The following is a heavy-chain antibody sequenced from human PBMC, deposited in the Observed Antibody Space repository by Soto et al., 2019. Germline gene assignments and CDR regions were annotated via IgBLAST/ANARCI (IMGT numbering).Heavy chain of an antibody. D-gene: IGHD2-2*01. CDR3: TRFYSSTGCPCLFDY. CDR2: IRSKAYGGTT. J-gene: IGHJ4*02. V-gene: IGHV3-49*03. CDR1: GFTFGDYA. Sequence: GGSLRLSCTASGFTFGDYAMSWFRQAPGKGLEWVGFIRSKAYGGTTEYAASVKGRFTISRDDSKSIAYLQMNSLKTEDTAVYYCTRFYSSTGCPCLFDYWGQGTLVTVSS.